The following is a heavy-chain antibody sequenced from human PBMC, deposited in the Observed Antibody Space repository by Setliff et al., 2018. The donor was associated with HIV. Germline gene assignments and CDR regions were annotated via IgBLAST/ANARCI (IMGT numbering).Heavy chain of an antibody. CDR2: IHTTGST. CDR3: AVWNDSRRYYYLGGFDY. V-gene: IGHV4-61*09. D-gene: IGHD3-22*01. J-gene: IGHJ4*02. CDR1: GDSISSGSYY. Sequence: PSETLSLTCSVSGDSISSGSYYWSWIRLPAGKGLERIGQIHTTGSTNYNPSLKSRVTISVDTSKNQFSLKLRSVTAADTAVYYCAVWNDSRRYYYLGGFDYWGQGARVTVSS.